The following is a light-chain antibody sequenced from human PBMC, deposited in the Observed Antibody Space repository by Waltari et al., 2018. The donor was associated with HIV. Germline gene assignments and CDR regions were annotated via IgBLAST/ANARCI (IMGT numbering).Light chain of an antibody. Sequence: QSVLTQPPSVSAAPGQKVTISCSRSSSNIGNDSVPWYQHVPGAAPRLLIYDNSKRPSGIPDRFSGSESGTSATLAITGLQTGDEADYYCGTWDRTLGGGVFGGGTKLTVL. CDR2: DNS. CDR3: GTWDRTLGGGV. V-gene: IGLV1-51*01. CDR1: SSNIGNDS. J-gene: IGLJ3*02.